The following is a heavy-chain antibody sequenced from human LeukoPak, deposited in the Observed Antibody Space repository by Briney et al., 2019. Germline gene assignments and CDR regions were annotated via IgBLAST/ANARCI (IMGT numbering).Heavy chain of an antibody. CDR1: GFTFTNHY. CDR3: GRETATAIDY. V-gene: IGHV3-72*01. Sequence: PGGSLTLSCAASGFTFTNHYMDWVRQAPGMGLEWIARTTNTPNAYTTAYAASVRGRFTVSRDDSKSLLHLQMSSLKTDDTAVYYCGRETATAIDYWGRGTLVTVSS. J-gene: IGHJ4*02. CDR2: TTNTPNAYTT.